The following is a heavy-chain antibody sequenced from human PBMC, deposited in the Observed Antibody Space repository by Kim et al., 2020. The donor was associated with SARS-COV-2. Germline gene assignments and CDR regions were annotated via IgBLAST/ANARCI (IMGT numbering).Heavy chain of an antibody. CDR3: AKLGQWTLDH. Sequence: GGSLRLSCAASGFTFSSYGMHWVRQAPGKGLEWVAVIWYDGSKKYYPESVKGRFNISRDNSKNTVYLQMNSLRSEDTALYYCAKLGQWTLDHWGLGTLVTVSS. D-gene: IGHD6-19*01. V-gene: IGHV3-33*06. CDR2: IWYDGSKK. J-gene: IGHJ4*02. CDR1: GFTFSSYG.